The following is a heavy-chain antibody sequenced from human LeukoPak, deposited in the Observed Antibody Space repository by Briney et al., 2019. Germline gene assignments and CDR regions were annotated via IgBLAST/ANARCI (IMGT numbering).Heavy chain of an antibody. CDR1: GYTFTSYD. Sequence: GASVKVSCKASGYTFTSYDINWVRQATGQGLEWMGWMNPNSGNTGYAQKFQGRVTMTRNTSISTAYMELSRLRSDDTAVYYCARGTVVPAAILVYWGQGTLVTVSS. D-gene: IGHD2-2*02. CDR3: ARGTVVPAAILVY. J-gene: IGHJ4*02. V-gene: IGHV1-8*01. CDR2: MNPNSGNT.